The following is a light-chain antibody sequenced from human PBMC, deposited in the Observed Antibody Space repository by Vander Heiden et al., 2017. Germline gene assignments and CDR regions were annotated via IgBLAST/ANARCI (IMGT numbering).Light chain of an antibody. J-gene: IGKJ4*01. V-gene: IGKV2-28*01. CDR1: QSLLHSNGYNY. CDR2: LGS. CDR3: MQALQTPLT. Sequence: DIVMTQSPLSLPVTPGEPASISCRSSQSLLHSNGYNYLDWYRQKPGQSPQLLIYLGSNRASGVPDRFSGSGSGTDFTLKISRVEAEDVGVYYCMQALQTPLTFDGGTKVEIK.